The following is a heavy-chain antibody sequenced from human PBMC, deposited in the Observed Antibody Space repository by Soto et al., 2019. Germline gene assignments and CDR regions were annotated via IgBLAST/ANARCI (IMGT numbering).Heavy chain of an antibody. Sequence: QVHLQESGPGLVQPSETLSLTCTVSGGSISNYYWSWIRQPPGKGLELIGYVDNSGNPNYNPSLKSRFTISLDTSENLFSLRLCSVTAADSAMYYCAKDNERGDGTFAPWGQGALVTVSS. J-gene: IGHJ5*02. CDR2: VDNSGNP. D-gene: IGHD3-16*01. CDR1: GGSISNYY. CDR3: AKDNERGDGTFAP. V-gene: IGHV4-59*01.